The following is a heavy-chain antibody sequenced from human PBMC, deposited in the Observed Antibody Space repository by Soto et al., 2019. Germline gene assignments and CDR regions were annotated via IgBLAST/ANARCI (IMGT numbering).Heavy chain of an antibody. CDR3: ARGDYYDTSGPFSDAFAI. CDR2: IKPDGSEK. J-gene: IGHJ3*02. CDR1: GFTFNTYW. Sequence: PGGSLRLSCAASGFTFNTYWMSWVRQAPGKGLEWVANIKPDGSEKWYADSVKGRFTISRDNAKNSLYLQMNSLRAEDTAVYFCARGDYYDTSGPFSDAFAIWGQGTMVTVSS. V-gene: IGHV3-7*04. D-gene: IGHD3-22*01.